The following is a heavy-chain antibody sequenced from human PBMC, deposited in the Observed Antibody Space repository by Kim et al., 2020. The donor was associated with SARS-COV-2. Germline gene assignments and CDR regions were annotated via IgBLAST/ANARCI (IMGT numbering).Heavy chain of an antibody. D-gene: IGHD2-8*01. Sequence: SETLSLTCTVSGDSISSSSFYWGWIRQSSAQGLEWFGSIYHSGYTYNNPSLKTRVTMSVDTSKNQFPLKVRSVTAADTAVYYSVTYGMLRRALLEHWV. CDR1: GDSISSSSFY. CDR3: VTYGMLRRALLEH. CDR2: IYHSGYT. V-gene: IGHV4-39*01. J-gene: IGHJ1*01.